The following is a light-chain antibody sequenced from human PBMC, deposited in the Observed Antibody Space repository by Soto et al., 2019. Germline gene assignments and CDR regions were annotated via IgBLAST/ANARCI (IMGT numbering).Light chain of an antibody. V-gene: IGLV1-44*01. CDR3: AAWDDSLNGWV. Sequence: QSVLTQPPSASGTPGQRVTISCSGNSSNIGTNTVNWYQQLPGTAPKLLIYSNNKRPSGVPDRFSGSKSATSASLALSGLRSEDEADYYCAAWDDSLNGWVFGGGTKLTVL. CDR2: SNN. CDR1: SSNIGTNT. J-gene: IGLJ3*02.